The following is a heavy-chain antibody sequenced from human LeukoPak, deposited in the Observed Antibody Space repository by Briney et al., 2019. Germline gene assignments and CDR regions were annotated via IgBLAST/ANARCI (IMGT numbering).Heavy chain of an antibody. CDR1: GGTFSSYA. V-gene: IGHV1-69*01. CDR3: ARVGPGGSCPGD. Sequence: SVKVSRKASGGTFSSYAISWVRQAPGQGLEWMGGIIPIFGTANYAQKFQGRVTITADESTSTAYMELSSLRSEDTAVYYCARVGPGGSCPGDWGQGTLVTASS. CDR2: IIPIFGTA. J-gene: IGHJ4*02. D-gene: IGHD2-15*01.